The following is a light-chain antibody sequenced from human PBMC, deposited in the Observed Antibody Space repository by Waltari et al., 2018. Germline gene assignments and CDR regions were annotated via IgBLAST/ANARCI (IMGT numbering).Light chain of an antibody. V-gene: IGKV3-15*01. J-gene: IGKJ5*01. Sequence: EVVVTQSPATLSVSPGERVTLSCRASQSVGYNLAWFQQQPGQAPRLLIYGASTRATDIPDRFSGSGSGTAFTLTISSLQSEDFANYYCQQYNNWQITFGQGTRLDLK. CDR3: QQYNNWQIT. CDR1: QSVGYN. CDR2: GAS.